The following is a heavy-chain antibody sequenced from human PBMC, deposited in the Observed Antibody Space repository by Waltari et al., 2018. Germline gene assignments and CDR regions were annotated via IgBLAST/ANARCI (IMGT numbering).Heavy chain of an antibody. CDR1: GGSISSYY. J-gene: IGHJ4*02. CDR2: IYYSGST. CDR3: ARADCGGDCYEGVYSDC. D-gene: IGHD2-21*01. Sequence: QVQLQESGPGLVKPSETLSLTCPVSGGSISSYYWSWIRQPPGKGLEWIGYIYYSGSTNHYPPLKSLFTISVDTSKDQFALKLSSVTAADAAVCYWARADCGGDCYEGVYSDCGGQGTLVTVAS. V-gene: IGHV4-59*01.